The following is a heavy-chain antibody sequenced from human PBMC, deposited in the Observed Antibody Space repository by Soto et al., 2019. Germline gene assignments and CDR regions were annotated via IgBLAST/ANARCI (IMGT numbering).Heavy chain of an antibody. CDR2: ISGSGGST. Sequence: VGSVRLSCAASGFTFSSYAMSWVRQAPGKGLEWVSAISGSGGSTYYADSVKGRFTISRDNSKNTLYLQMNSLRAEDTAVYYCAKCPGEAPVSDWFDPWGQGTLVTVSS. CDR1: GFTFSSYA. CDR3: AKCPGEAPVSDWFDP. V-gene: IGHV3-23*01. J-gene: IGHJ5*02. D-gene: IGHD3-16*01.